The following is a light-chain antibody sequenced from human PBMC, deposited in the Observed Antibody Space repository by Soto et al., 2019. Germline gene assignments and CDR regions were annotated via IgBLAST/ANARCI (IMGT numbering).Light chain of an antibody. J-gene: IGKJ1*01. CDR1: QSVSSSY. CDR3: QQYGRSPWT. V-gene: IGKV3-20*01. Sequence: EIVLTQSPGTLSLSPGEIATLSFSASQSVSSSYLAWYRQKPGQAPRLLIYGASSRATGIPDRFSGSGSGTDFTLTISRLEPEDFAVYYCQQYGRSPWTFGQGTKVDNK. CDR2: GAS.